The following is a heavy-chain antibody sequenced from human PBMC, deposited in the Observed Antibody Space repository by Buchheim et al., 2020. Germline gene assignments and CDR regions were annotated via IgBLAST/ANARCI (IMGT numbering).Heavy chain of an antibody. CDR2: IYYSGST. V-gene: IGHV4-39*01. J-gene: IGHJ4*02. D-gene: IGHD6-13*01. Sequence: QLQLQESGPGLVKPSEALSLTCTVSGGSISSSSYYWGWIRQPPGKGLEWIGSIYYSGSTYYNPSLKSRVTISVDTSKNQFSLKLSSVTAADTAVYYCARRTLIAAAGTLDYWGQGTL. CDR1: GGSISSSSYY. CDR3: ARRTLIAAAGTLDY.